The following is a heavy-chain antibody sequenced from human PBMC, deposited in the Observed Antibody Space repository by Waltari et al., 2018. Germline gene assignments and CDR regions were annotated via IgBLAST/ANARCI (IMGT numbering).Heavy chain of an antibody. J-gene: IGHJ3*02. V-gene: IGHV1-69*08. Sequence: QVQLVQSGAEVKKPGSSVKVSCKASGGTFSSYTISWVRQAPGQGLEWMGRSIPILGIANYAQKFQGRVTITADKSTSTAYMELSSLRSEDTAVYYCARDRLYDSSGWDAFDIWGQGTMVTVSS. D-gene: IGHD3-22*01. CDR2: SIPILGIA. CDR1: GGTFSSYT. CDR3: ARDRLYDSSGWDAFDI.